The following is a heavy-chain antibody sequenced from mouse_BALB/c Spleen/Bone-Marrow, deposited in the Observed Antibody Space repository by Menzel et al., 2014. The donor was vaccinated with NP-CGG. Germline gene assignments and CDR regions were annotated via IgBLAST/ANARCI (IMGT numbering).Heavy chain of an antibody. CDR3: ARHHRYAYDFDY. CDR1: GYTFTSSW. CDR2: IHPNTDNT. Sequence: QVQLQQSGSVLVRPGASVKLSCTASGYTFTSSWLHWAKRRPGQGLEWIGEIHPNTDNTNYDEKFKGKATLTVDTSTSTAYVDLSSLTSEDSAVYYCARHHRYAYDFDYWGQGTTLTVSS. J-gene: IGHJ2*01. V-gene: IGHV1S130*01. D-gene: IGHD2-14*01.